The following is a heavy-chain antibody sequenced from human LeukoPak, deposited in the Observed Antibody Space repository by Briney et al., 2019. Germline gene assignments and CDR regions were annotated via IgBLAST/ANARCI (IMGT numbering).Heavy chain of an antibody. CDR3: AGGDGDYDYFDY. J-gene: IGHJ4*02. D-gene: IGHD4-17*01. V-gene: IGHV3-21*01. Sequence: PGGSLRLSCAASGFIFSSYSMNWVRQAPGKGLEWVSSISSSSHYIYYADSVRGRFTISRDNAKNSLYLQMNSLRAEDTAVYYCAGGDGDYDYFDYWGQGILVTVS. CDR2: ISSSSHYI. CDR1: GFIFSSYS.